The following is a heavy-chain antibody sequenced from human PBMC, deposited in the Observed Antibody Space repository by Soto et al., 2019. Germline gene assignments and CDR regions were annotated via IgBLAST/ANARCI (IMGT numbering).Heavy chain of an antibody. CDR2: INAGYGNT. V-gene: IGHV1-3*01. CDR1: GYTFSSYA. D-gene: IGHD7-27*01. Sequence: ASVKVSCKASGYTFSSYAMHWVRQAPGQRLEWMGWINAGYGNTKSSQKFQDRVTISRDTSASTAYMELTSLRSEDTAVYYCARDTGDGTFDFWXQGTLVTVSS. J-gene: IGHJ4*02. CDR3: ARDTGDGTFDF.